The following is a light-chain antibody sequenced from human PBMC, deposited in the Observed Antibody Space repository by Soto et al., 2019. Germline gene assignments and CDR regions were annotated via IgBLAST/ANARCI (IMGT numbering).Light chain of an antibody. V-gene: IGKV1-9*01. CDR2: GAS. Sequence: DIQLTQSPSFLSASVGDRVTVTCRASQGIRSYLAWYQQKPGKAPKLLINGASTLQSGVPSRFSGSGSGTEFALTISSLQPEDSATYYCQQLNTYPTFGPGTKVEIK. CDR3: QQLNTYPT. CDR1: QGIRSY. J-gene: IGKJ3*01.